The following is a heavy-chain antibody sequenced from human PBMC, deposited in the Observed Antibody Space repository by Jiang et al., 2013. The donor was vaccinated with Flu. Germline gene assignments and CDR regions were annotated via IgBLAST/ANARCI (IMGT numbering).Heavy chain of an antibody. J-gene: IGHJ4*02. D-gene: IGHD3-10*01. CDR2: ISHTGTT. Sequence: QLVESGPGLVKPSETLSLTCSVSGYSISSGYYWGRVRQPPGKGLEWIGSISHTGTTYYNPSLKTRLTISSDTSKNQFSLMLTSVTAADTAVYYCATTTGNWGQGTLVTVSS. V-gene: IGHV4-38-2*02. CDR3: ATTTGN. CDR1: GYSISSGYY.